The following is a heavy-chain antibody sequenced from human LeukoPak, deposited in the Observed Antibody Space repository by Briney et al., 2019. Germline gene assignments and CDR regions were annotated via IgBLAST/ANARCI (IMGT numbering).Heavy chain of an antibody. Sequence: PGGSLRLSCAVSGFTVSINYMTWVRQAPGKGLEWVSLIYSGGSTYYADSVKGRFTISRDNSKNTLYLQMYSLRAEDTAVYYCARATRIAAAEFFFDYWGQGTLVTVSS. CDR1: GFTVSINY. D-gene: IGHD6-13*01. CDR3: ARATRIAAAEFFFDY. CDR2: IYSGGST. V-gene: IGHV3-53*01. J-gene: IGHJ4*02.